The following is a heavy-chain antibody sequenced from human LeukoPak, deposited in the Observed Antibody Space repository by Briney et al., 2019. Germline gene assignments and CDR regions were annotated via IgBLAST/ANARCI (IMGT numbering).Heavy chain of an antibody. D-gene: IGHD6-13*01. CDR2: ISYDGSNK. CDR1: GFTFSSYG. CDR3: AKLCSSSSPFDY. V-gene: IGHV3-30*18. J-gene: IGHJ4*02. Sequence: GRSLRLSCAASGFTFSSYGMHWVRQAPGKGLEWVAVISYDGSNKYYADSVKGRFTISRDNSKNTLYLQMNSLRAEDTAVYYCAKLCSSSSPFDYWGQGTLVTASS.